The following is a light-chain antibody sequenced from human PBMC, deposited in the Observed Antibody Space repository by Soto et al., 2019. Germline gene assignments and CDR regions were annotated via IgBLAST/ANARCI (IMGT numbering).Light chain of an antibody. Sequence: EIVLTHSPGTLSLSPGERATRSCKGSQRVTSRYFAGYQQKPGQAPRLLIDGASSSATGIPDKFRGSGSETDCTLTISRREPEDHAVYFCQKYNNSPEYTFGQGTKLEIK. CDR2: GAS. CDR3: QKYNNSPEYT. J-gene: IGKJ2*01. CDR1: QRVTSRY. V-gene: IGKV3-20*01.